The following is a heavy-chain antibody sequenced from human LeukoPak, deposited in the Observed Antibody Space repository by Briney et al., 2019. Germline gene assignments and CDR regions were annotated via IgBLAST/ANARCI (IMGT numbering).Heavy chain of an antibody. Sequence: LRLSCAASGFTFDDYAMHWVRQAPGKGLEWVSGISWNSGSIGYADSVKGRFTISRDNAKNSLYLQMNSLRAEDTALYYCAKEDSYGRHYWGQGTLVTVSS. CDR2: ISWNSGSI. CDR1: GFTFDDYA. V-gene: IGHV3-9*01. D-gene: IGHD5-18*01. CDR3: AKEDSYGRHY. J-gene: IGHJ4*02.